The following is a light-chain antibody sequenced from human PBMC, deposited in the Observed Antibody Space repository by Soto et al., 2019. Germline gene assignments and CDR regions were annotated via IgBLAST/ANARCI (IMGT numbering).Light chain of an antibody. CDR3: SSYTSSSTVV. CDR1: SSDIGDYNY. CDR2: DVS. V-gene: IGLV2-14*01. Sequence: QSALTQPASVSGSPGQSITISCTGTSSDIGDYNYVSWYQQHPGKAPKLMIYDVSNRPSGVSNRFSGSKSGNTASLTISGLQAEDEGDYYCSSYTSSSTVVFGGGTQLTVL. J-gene: IGLJ2*01.